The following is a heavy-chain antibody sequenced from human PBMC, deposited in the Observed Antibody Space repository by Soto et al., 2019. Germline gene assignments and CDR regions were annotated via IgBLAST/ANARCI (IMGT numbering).Heavy chain of an antibody. CDR3: AKDVGQQLVLNYGMDV. Sequence: QVPLVESGGGVIQPGTSLSLSCGSSGFTFRSFGMYWVRQAPGKGPEWVAVVSYDGNHKYYADSVKGRFTVSRDNAKNMLYLQMNSLRGEDTAVYYCAKDVGQQLVLNYGMDVWGQGTTVTVSS. CDR1: GFTFRSFG. D-gene: IGHD6-13*01. CDR2: VSYDGNHK. V-gene: IGHV3-30*18. J-gene: IGHJ6*02.